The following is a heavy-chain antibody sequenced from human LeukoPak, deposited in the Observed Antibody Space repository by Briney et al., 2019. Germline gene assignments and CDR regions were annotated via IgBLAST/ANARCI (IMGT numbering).Heavy chain of an antibody. J-gene: IGHJ3*02. CDR3: ASNSRVVVAAMGTDAFDI. V-gene: IGHV4-59*01. Sequence: SETLSLTCTVSGGSISSYYWSWIRQPPGKGLEWLGYIYDSGSTNYNPSLKSRVTISVDTSKNQFSLKLSSVTAADTAVYYCASNSRVVVAAMGTDAFDIWGQGTMVTVSS. D-gene: IGHD2-15*01. CDR1: GGSISSYY. CDR2: IYDSGST.